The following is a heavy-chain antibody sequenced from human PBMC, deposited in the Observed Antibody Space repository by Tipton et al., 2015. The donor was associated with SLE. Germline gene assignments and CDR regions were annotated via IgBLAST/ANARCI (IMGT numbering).Heavy chain of an antibody. J-gene: IGHJ4*02. D-gene: IGHD3-3*01. CDR1: GGSFSGYY. CDR3: ATLKFFGELGIGRDY. Sequence: TLSLTCAVYGGSFSGYYWSWIRQPPGKGLEWIGEINHNGSTNYNPTLKSRVTISVDTPKNQLSLKLSSVTAADTAVYYCATLKFFGELGIGRDYCGQGTLVTVSS. CDR2: INHNGST. V-gene: IGHV4-34*01.